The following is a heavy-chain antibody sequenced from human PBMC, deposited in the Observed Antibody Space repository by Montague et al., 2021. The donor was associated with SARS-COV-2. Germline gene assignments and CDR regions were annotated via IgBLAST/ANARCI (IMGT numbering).Heavy chain of an antibody. V-gene: IGHV4-34*01. CDR1: GGSFSGYY. CDR3: ARGGRGSRYHLLSGTWFDP. D-gene: IGHD2-2*01. CDR2: INHSGTT. Sequence: SETLSLTCAVYGGSFSGYYWSWIRQSLGKGLEWIGEINHSGTTNYNPSLKSRVLISADTSKNQFSLKASSVTAADTAVYYCARGGRGSRYHLLSGTWFDPWGQGTLVTVSS. J-gene: IGHJ5*02.